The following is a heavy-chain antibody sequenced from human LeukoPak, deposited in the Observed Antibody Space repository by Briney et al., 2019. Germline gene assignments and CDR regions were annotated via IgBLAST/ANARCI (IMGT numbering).Heavy chain of an antibody. Sequence: ASVKVSCKASGYTFSTYGISWVRQAPGQGLEWMGWISAYKGNTYYAQKLQGRVTMTTDTSTSTAYMELRSLRSDDTAIYYCARDLYYYGSGSYYNVFDVWGQGTMVTVSS. D-gene: IGHD3-10*01. V-gene: IGHV1-18*04. J-gene: IGHJ3*01. CDR2: ISAYKGNT. CDR3: ARDLYYYGSGSYYNVFDV. CDR1: GYTFSTYG.